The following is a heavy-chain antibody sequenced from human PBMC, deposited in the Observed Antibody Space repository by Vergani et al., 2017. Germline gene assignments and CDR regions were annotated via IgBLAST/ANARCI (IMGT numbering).Heavy chain of an antibody. J-gene: IGHJ6*03. Sequence: QVQLQESGPGLVKPSQTLSLTCTVSGGSISSGGYYWSWIRQHPGKGLEWIGYIYYSGSTYYNPSLKSRVTISVDTSKNQFSLKLSSVTAADTAVYYCARSPHWYSSGWYRPYISYYYMDVWGKGTTVTVSS. CDR1: GGSISSGGYY. CDR3: ARSPHWYSSGWYRPYISYYYMDV. D-gene: IGHD6-19*01. CDR2: IYYSGST. V-gene: IGHV4-31*03.